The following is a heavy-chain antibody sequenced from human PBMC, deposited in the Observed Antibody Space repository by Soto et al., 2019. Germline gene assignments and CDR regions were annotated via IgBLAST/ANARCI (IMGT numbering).Heavy chain of an antibody. CDR2: IYYSGHT. J-gene: IGHJ5*02. CDR1: GGSISSGGSY. V-gene: IGHV4-31*03. Sequence: PSETLSLTCTVSGGSISSGGSYWSWIRQRPGKGLEWIGYIYYSGHTYYNPSLTSRVTISLDTSRNQFSLSLNSVTAADTAVYFCARDRLDFASRAAWFDPWGQGSLVTVSS. D-gene: IGHD2-2*01. CDR3: ARDRLDFASRAAWFDP.